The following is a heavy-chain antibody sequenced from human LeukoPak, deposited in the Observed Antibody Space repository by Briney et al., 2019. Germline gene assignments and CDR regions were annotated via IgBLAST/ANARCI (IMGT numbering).Heavy chain of an antibody. CDR3: ASRGYSYGSLFDY. D-gene: IGHD5-18*01. J-gene: IGHJ4*02. V-gene: IGHV3-53*01. CDR1: GFTVSSNY. Sequence: GGSLRLSCAASGFTVSSNYMSWVRQAPGKGLEWVSVIYSGGSTYYADSAKGRFTISRDNSKNTLYLQMNSLRAEDTAVYYCASRGYSYGSLFDYWGQGTLVTVSS. CDR2: IYSGGST.